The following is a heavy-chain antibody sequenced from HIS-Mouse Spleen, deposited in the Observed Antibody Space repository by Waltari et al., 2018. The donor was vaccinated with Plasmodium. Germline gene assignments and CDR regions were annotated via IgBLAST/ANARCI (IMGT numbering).Heavy chain of an antibody. CDR2: ISYDGSNK. CDR3: AKDRRSSSWYVDY. D-gene: IGHD6-13*01. Sequence: VQPGRSLRLSCAASGFTFSSYGMHWVRQAPGKGLEWVAVISYDGSNKYYADSVKGRFTISRDNSKNTRYLQMNSLRAEDTAVYYCAKDRRSSSWYVDYWGQGTLVTVSS. V-gene: IGHV3-30*18. J-gene: IGHJ4*02. CDR1: GFTFSSYG.